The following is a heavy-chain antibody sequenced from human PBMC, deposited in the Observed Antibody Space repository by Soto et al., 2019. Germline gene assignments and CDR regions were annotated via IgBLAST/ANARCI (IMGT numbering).Heavy chain of an antibody. Sequence: QPGGSLRLSCAASGFTFSSYGMHWVRQAPGKGLEWVAVIWYDGSNKYYADSVKGRFTISRDNSKNTLYLQMNSLRAEDTAVYYCARDRSSGSYSFPFDYWGQGTLVTVS. CDR2: IWYDGSNK. CDR3: ARDRSSGSYSFPFDY. J-gene: IGHJ4*02. V-gene: IGHV3-33*01. CDR1: GFTFSSYG. D-gene: IGHD1-26*01.